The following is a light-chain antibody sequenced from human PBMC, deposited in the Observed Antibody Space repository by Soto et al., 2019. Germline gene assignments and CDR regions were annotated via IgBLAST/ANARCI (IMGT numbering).Light chain of an antibody. Sequence: QSALTQPASVSGSPGQSITISCTGTSSDVGGYNYVSWYQQHPGKAPKLMIYDVSNRPAGVSNRFSGSKSGNTASLTISGLQAEDEADYYCSSYTSSSTGVVFGGGTKLPFL. CDR1: SSDVGGYNY. J-gene: IGLJ2*01. CDR3: SSYTSSSTGVV. V-gene: IGLV2-14*01. CDR2: DVS.